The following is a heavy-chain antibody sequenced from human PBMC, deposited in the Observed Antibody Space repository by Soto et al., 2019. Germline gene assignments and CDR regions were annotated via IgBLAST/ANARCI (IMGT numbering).Heavy chain of an antibody. Sequence: GESLKISCEASGYSFTRYWIGWVRQMPGKGLEWMGIIYPGDSDTRYSPPFQGQVTISADKSISTAYLQWSSLKASDTAIYYCARPRVPAAIDAFDMWGQGTMVTVSS. J-gene: IGHJ3*02. CDR2: IYPGDSDT. D-gene: IGHD2-2*01. V-gene: IGHV5-51*01. CDR3: ARPRVPAAIDAFDM. CDR1: GYSFTRYW.